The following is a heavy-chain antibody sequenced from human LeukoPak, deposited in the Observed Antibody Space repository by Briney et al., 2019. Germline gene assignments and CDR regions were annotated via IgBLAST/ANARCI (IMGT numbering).Heavy chain of an antibody. V-gene: IGHV3-30-3*01. CDR2: ISYDGGNT. CDR3: AKEGTGIHFDY. CDR1: GFTFSSNA. J-gene: IGHJ4*02. D-gene: IGHD1-1*01. Sequence: GGSLRLFCAASGFTFSSNAIHWVRQAPGKGLEWVAEISYDGGNTYYADSVKGRFTISRDNSKNTLYLQMNSLRAEDTAVYYCAKEGTGIHFDYWGQGTLVTVSS.